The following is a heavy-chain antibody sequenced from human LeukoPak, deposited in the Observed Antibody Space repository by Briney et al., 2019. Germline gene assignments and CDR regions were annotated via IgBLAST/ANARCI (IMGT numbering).Heavy chain of an antibody. D-gene: IGHD6-13*01. J-gene: IGHJ4*02. CDR3: ARRISSWIY. Sequence: SETLSLTCSVSGGSISSYYWSWIRQPPGKGLEWIGEINHSGSTNYNPSLKSRVTISVDTSKNQFSLKLSAVTAADTAVYYCARRISSWIYWGQGTLVTVYS. V-gene: IGHV4-34*01. CDR1: GGSISSYY. CDR2: INHSGST.